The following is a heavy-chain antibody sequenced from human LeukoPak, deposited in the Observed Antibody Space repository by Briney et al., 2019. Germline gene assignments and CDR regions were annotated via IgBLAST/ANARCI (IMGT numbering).Heavy chain of an antibody. D-gene: IGHD3-16*01. CDR1: GGSISSYY. CDR3: ARGGNYYYYYYMDV. Sequence: PSETQSLTCTVSGGSISSYYWSWIRQPPGKGLKWIGYIYTSGSTNYNHSLKSRVTISVDTSKNQFSLKLSSVTAADTAVYYCARGGNYYYYYYMDVWGKGTTVTVSS. CDR2: IYTSGST. V-gene: IGHV4-4*09. J-gene: IGHJ6*03.